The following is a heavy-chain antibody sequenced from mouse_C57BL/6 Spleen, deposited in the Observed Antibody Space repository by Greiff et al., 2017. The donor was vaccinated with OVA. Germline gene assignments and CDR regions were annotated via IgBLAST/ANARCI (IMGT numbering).Heavy chain of an antibody. Sequence: EVQLQQSGPELVKPGASVKMSCKASGYTFTDYNMHWVKQSHGKSLEWIGYINPNNGGTSYNQKFKGKATLTVNKSSSTAYMELRSLTSEDSAVYYCARDYYGSSHIRFAYWGQGTLVTVSA. D-gene: IGHD1-1*01. CDR2: INPNNGGT. CDR3: ARDYYGSSHIRFAY. V-gene: IGHV1-22*01. J-gene: IGHJ3*01. CDR1: GYTFTDYN.